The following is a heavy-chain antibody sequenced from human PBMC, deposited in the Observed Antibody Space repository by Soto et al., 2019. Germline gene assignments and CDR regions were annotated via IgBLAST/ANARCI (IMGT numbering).Heavy chain of an antibody. CDR3: ASEYCRGGSCHYYDMDV. Sequence: QVQLVESGGGVVQPGRSLRLSCAASGFTFSSYGMHWVRQAPGKGLEWVAVIWYDGSNKYYADSVKGRFTISRDNPTNTLYLQMNSLRAEDTDVYYCASEYCRGGSCHYYDMDVWGQGTTVTVSS. CDR1: GFTFSSYG. V-gene: IGHV3-33*01. CDR2: IWYDGSNK. D-gene: IGHD2-15*01. J-gene: IGHJ6*02.